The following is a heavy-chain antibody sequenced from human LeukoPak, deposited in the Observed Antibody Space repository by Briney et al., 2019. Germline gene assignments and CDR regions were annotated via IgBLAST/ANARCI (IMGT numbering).Heavy chain of an antibody. J-gene: IGHJ4*02. V-gene: IGHV1-46*02. D-gene: IGHD5-18*01. CDR3: AREFDNYGDY. CDR1: GYTLHQYY. CDR2: ISTSGGST. Sequence: ASVTVSYLASGYTLHQYYKQWVRQAPGHALEWMGIISTSGGSTTYGQNVQGRVTMTRDTSTSTVYMEMSSLRSEYSSVYYCAREFDNYGDYWGQGTLVTVSS.